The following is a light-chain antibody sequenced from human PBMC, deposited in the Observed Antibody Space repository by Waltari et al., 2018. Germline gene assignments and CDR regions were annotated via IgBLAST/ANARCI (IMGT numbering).Light chain of an antibody. V-gene: IGKV3D-15*01. CDR3: QQDNKWPPT. Sequence: EIVITQSPASLSVSPGERATLSCRASQSVRHNLAWYQQKPGQGPRLLIDAASTRATGVPDRFSGSGSGTDFTLTISSLQSEDFAVYYCQQDNKWPPTFGQGTKVEIK. CDR2: AAS. J-gene: IGKJ1*01. CDR1: QSVRHN.